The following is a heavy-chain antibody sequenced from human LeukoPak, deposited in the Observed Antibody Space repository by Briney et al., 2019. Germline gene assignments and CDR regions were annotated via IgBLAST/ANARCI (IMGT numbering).Heavy chain of an antibody. Sequence: VASVKVSCKASGGTFSSYAISWLRQAPGQGLEWMGRIIPILGIANYAQKFQGRVTITADKSTSTAYMELSSLRSEDTAVYYCARSGSYSSDEYFQHWGQGTLVTVSS. V-gene: IGHV1-69*04. J-gene: IGHJ1*01. CDR1: GGTFSSYA. CDR2: IIPILGIA. CDR3: ARSGSYSSDEYFQH. D-gene: IGHD3-10*01.